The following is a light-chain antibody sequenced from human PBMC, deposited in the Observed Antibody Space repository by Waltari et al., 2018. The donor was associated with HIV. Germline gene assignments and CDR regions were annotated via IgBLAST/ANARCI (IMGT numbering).Light chain of an antibody. CDR1: RGINKD. Sequence: DIQMTQSPSSLTASVGDRVTITCRASRGINKDLGLYQQKPGTAPKRLLHAASTLQSGVPSRFSGSGSGSEFTLTISSLQPEDFATYYCLQVNTYPRTFGQGTKVEIK. CDR3: LQVNTYPRT. J-gene: IGKJ1*01. CDR2: AAS. V-gene: IGKV1-17*01.